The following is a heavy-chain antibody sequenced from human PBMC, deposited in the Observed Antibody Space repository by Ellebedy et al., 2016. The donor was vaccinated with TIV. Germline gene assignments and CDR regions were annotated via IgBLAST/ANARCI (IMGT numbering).Heavy chain of an antibody. V-gene: IGHV4-39*02. J-gene: IGHJ5*01. CDR2: ILYYGEN. Sequence: MPSETLSLTCTVSGGSISSSDYFWDWIRQPPGKGLESIGSILYYGENYFNPSLRSRVTIFVDTSKNQFSLRLSSVTAADTAVYYCARDRGINWFYSWGQGTLVTVSS. D-gene: IGHD3-10*01. CDR3: ARDRGINWFYS. CDR1: GGSISSSDYF.